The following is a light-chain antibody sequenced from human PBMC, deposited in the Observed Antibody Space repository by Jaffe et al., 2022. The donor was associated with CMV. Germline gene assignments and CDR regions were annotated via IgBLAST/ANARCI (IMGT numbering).Light chain of an antibody. Sequence: DIQMTQSPSSLSASVGDRVTISCRASQSISIYLNWYQQKPGKAPELLISGAANLQSGVPSRFSGSGSGTDFTLSISSLQPEDFATYYCQATYNTLLTFGPGTKVDVK. V-gene: IGKV1-39*01. CDR1: QSISIY. J-gene: IGKJ3*01. CDR2: GAA. CDR3: QATYNTLLT.